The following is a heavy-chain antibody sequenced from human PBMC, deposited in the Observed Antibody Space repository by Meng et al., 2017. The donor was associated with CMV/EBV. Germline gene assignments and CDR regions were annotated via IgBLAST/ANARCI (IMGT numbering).Heavy chain of an antibody. CDR1: GYTFTSYA. Sequence: ASVKVSCKASGYTFTSYAMHWVRQAPGQGLEWMGWISAYNGNTNYAQKLQGRVTMTTDTSTSTAYMELRSLRSDDTAVYYCARDYYDSSGYFDYYYGMDVWGQGTTVTVSS. D-gene: IGHD3-22*01. CDR3: ARDYYDSSGYFDYYYGMDV. V-gene: IGHV1-18*01. CDR2: ISAYNGNT. J-gene: IGHJ6*02.